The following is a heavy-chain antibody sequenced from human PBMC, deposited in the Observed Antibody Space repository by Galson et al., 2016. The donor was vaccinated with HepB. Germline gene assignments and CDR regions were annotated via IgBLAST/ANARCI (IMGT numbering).Heavy chain of an antibody. D-gene: IGHD2/OR15-2a*01. V-gene: IGHV4-39*01. J-gene: IGHJ4*02. CDR3: ARRPTYAYFFDS. CDR2: FYYTGRT. CDR1: GGSVSSSSHY. Sequence: SETLSLTCTVSGGSVSSSSHYWGWIRQPPGKGLEWIGNFYYTGRTYYNPSLKSRVTISVDTSRNLVSLNPTSLTAADTAVYFCARRPTYAYFFDSWGQGTLVAVSS.